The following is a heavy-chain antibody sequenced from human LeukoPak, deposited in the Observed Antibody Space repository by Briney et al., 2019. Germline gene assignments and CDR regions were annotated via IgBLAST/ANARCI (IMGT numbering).Heavy chain of an antibody. V-gene: IGHV3-33*08. CDR3: ARDSALYYYDSSGSGEFDY. J-gene: IGHJ4*02. Sequence: HPGGSLRLSCTASGFIFSSYNMHWVRQAPGKGLEWVAVIWYDGSNKYYADSVKGRFTISRDNSKNTLYLQMNSLRAEDTAVYYCARDSALYYYDSSGSGEFDYWGQGTLVTVSS. CDR1: GFIFSSYN. CDR2: IWYDGSNK. D-gene: IGHD3-22*01.